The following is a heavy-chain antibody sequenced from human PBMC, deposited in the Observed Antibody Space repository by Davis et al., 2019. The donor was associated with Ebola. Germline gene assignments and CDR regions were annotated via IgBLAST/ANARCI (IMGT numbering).Heavy chain of an antibody. CDR3: AKDTPYTNPIKVVGAPYWYFDL. CDR1: GFTFSSYA. V-gene: IGHV3-23*01. CDR2: ISGSGGST. Sequence: GESLKISCAASGFTFSSYAMSWVRQAPGKGLEWVSAISGSGGSTYYADSVKGRFTISRDNSKNTLYLQMNSLRAEDTAVYYCAKDTPYTNPIKVVGAPYWYFDLWGRGTLVTVSS. D-gene: IGHD1-26*01. J-gene: IGHJ2*01.